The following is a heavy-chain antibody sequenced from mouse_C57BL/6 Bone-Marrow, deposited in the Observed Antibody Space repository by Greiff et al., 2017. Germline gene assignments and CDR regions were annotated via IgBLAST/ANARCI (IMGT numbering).Heavy chain of an antibody. CDR1: GFTFSSYA. Sequence: DVMLVESGGGLVKPGGSLKLSCAASGFTFSSYAMSWVRQTPEKRLEWVATISDGGSYTYYPDNVKGRFTISRDNAKNNLYLQMSHLKSEDTAMYYCARACFAYWGQGTLVTVSA. CDR3: ARACFAY. CDR2: ISDGGSYT. V-gene: IGHV5-4*03. J-gene: IGHJ3*01.